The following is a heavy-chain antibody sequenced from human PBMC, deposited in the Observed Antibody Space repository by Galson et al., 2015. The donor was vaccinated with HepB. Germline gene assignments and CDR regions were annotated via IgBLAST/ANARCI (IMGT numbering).Heavy chain of an antibody. CDR3: ARDLGLEDAFDI. D-gene: IGHD1-1*01. CDR2: IYYSGST. V-gene: IGHV4-59*01. Sequence: SETLSLTCTVSGGSISSYYWSWIRQPPGKGLEWIGYIYYSGSTNYNPSLKSRVTISVDTSKNQFSLKLSSVTAADTAVYYCARDLGLEDAFDIWGQGTMVTVSS. J-gene: IGHJ3*02. CDR1: GGSISSYY.